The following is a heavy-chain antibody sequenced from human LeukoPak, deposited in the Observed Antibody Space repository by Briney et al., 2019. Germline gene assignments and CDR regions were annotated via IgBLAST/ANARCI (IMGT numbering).Heavy chain of an antibody. CDR2: MNPNSGNT. CDR3: ARGAAAAGTLY. J-gene: IGHJ4*02. CDR1: GYTFTSYD. Sequence: AASVKVSCKASGYTFTSYDINWVRQAPGQGLEWMGWMNPNSGNTGYAQKFQGRVTMTRNTSISTAYMELSSLRSEDTAVCYCARGAAAAGTLYWGQGTLVTVSS. V-gene: IGHV1-8*02. D-gene: IGHD6-13*01.